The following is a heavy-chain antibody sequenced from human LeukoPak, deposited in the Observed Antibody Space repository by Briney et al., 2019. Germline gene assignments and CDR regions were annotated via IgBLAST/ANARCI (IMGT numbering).Heavy chain of an antibody. CDR3: ARGPPNWGMVGY. J-gene: IGHJ4*02. Sequence: ASVKVSCKTSGYTFTNYDFNWVRQATEQGLEWMGWMKSNNGHTGYAQKFQGRVTMTRDTSISTAYMELSSLTFEDTAVYYCARGPPNWGMVGYWGQGTLVTVSS. CDR1: GYTFTNYD. D-gene: IGHD7-27*01. V-gene: IGHV1-8*01. CDR2: MKSNNGHT.